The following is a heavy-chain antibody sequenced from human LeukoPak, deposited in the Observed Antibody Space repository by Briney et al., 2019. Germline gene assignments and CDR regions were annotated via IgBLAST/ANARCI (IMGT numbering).Heavy chain of an antibody. CDR1: GDSISSGNW. CDR3: ARYYYDSSGHYTFDY. CDR2: IYHSGIA. Sequence: PSETLSLTCAVSGDSISSGNWWSWVRQPPGKGLEWIGEIYHSGIANDNPSLKSRVTISVDKSKNQFSLKLSSVTAADTAVYYCARYYYDSSGHYTFDYWGQGTLVTVSS. V-gene: IGHV4-4*02. D-gene: IGHD3-22*01. J-gene: IGHJ4*02.